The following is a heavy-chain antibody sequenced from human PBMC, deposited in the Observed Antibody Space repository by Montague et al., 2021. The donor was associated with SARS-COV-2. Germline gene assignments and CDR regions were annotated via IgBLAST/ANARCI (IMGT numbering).Heavy chain of an antibody. CDR3: ARRLEERLPYYYYGLDV. CDR1: GFAVNSNY. Sequence: SLSLSFSATGFAVNSNYMTWVRQAPGKGLEWVSVIYSGGTTYYANSVKDRFTISRDSSKNTVHLQMNSLRVDDTAVYYCARRLEERLPYYYYGLDVWGQGTTVTVSS. V-gene: IGHV3-66*01. D-gene: IGHD1/OR15-1a*01. CDR2: IYSGGTT. J-gene: IGHJ6*02.